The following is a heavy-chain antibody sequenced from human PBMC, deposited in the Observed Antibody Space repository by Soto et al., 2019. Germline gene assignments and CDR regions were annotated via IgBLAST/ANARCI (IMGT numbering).Heavy chain of an antibody. J-gene: IGHJ4*02. D-gene: IGHD5-18*01. CDR3: ARGRGGYSYGDPLDY. V-gene: IGHV3-30-3*01. Sequence: ASGFTFSSYAMHWVRQAPGKGLEWVAVISYDGSNKYYADSVKGRFTISRDNSKNTLYLQMNSLRAEDTAVYYCARGRGGYSYGDPLDYWGQGTLVTVSS. CDR2: ISYDGSNK. CDR1: GFTFSSYA.